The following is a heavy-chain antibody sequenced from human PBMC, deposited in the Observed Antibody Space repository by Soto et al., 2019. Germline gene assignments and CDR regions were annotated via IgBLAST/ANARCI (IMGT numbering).Heavy chain of an antibody. D-gene: IGHD3-9*01. CDR2: ISGSGGST. J-gene: IGHJ6*02. Sequence: GGSLRLSCAASGFTFSSYAMSWVRQAPGKGLEWVSAISGSGGSTYYADSVKGRFTISRDNSKNTLYLQMNSLRAEDTALYYCANEANPKPRPKLRYFDWEYYYGMDVWGQGTTVTVSS. CDR3: ANEANPKPRPKLRYFDWEYYYGMDV. CDR1: GFTFSSYA. V-gene: IGHV3-23*01.